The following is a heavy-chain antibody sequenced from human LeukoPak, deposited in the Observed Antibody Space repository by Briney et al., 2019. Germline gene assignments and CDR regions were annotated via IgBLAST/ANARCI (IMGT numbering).Heavy chain of an antibody. CDR1: GFTFSSYW. J-gene: IGHJ4*02. CDR2: IKQDGSEK. CDR3: ARDTGGGYSCYDC. V-gene: IGHV3-7*01. D-gene: IGHD5-18*01. Sequence: PGGSLRLSCAASGFTFSSYWMTWIRQAPGKGLEWVANIKQDGSEKYYVDSVKGRFTTSRDNAKNSLYLQMNSLRAEDTAVYYCARDTGGGYSCYDCWGQGTLVTVSS.